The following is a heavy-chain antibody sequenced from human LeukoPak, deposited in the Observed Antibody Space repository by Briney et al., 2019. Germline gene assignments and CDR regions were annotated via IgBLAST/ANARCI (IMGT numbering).Heavy chain of an antibody. CDR2: ISGSGGST. D-gene: IGHD1-14*01. CDR3: AKAPTAYYFDY. J-gene: IGHJ4*02. V-gene: IGHV3-23*01. Sequence: GGSLRLSCAASGFTFSSYAMSWVRQAPGKGLEWVSAISGSGGSTYYADSAKGRFTISRDNSKNTLYLQMNSLRAKDTAVYYCAKAPTAYYFDYWGQGTLVTVSS. CDR1: GFTFSSYA.